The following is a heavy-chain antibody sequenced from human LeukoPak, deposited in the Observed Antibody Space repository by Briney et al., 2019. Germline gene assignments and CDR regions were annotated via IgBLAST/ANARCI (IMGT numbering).Heavy chain of an antibody. V-gene: IGHV3-30*02. CDR2: IRYDGSNK. CDR3: AKDLSAYGGGDCYSDY. D-gene: IGHD2-21*02. Sequence: GGSLRLSCAASGFTFSSYGMHWVRQAPGKGLEWVAFIRYDGSNKYYADSVKGRFTISRDNSKNTLYLQMNSLRAEDTAVYYCAKDLSAYGGGDCYSDYWGQGTLVTVSS. J-gene: IGHJ4*02. CDR1: GFTFSSYG.